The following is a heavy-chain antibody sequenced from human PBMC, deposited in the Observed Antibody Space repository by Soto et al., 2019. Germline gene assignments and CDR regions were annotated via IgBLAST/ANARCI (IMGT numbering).Heavy chain of an antibody. Sequence: PSETLSLTCTVSGGSINSSSYYWGWIRQPPGKGLEWIGSIYYSGSTYYNPSLKSRVTISVDTSKNQFSLKLSSVTAADTAVYYCARQGYSSSWFYYYYYGMDVWGQGTTVTVSS. D-gene: IGHD6-13*01. CDR3: ARQGYSSSWFYYYYYGMDV. V-gene: IGHV4-39*01. CDR1: GGSINSSSYY. J-gene: IGHJ6*02. CDR2: IYYSGST.